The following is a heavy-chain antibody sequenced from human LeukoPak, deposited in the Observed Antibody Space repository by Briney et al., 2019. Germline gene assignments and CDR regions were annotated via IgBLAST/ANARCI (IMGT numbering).Heavy chain of an antibody. CDR3: ARPLNSSSWYLPYYYYYYGMDV. V-gene: IGHV3-33*01. CDR2: IWYDGSNK. D-gene: IGHD6-13*01. CDR1: GFTFSSYG. J-gene: IGHJ6*02. Sequence: GGSLRLSCAASGFTFSSYGMRWVRQAPGKGLEWVAVIWYDGSNKYYADSVKGRFTISRDNSKNTLYLQMNSLRAEDTAVYYCARPLNSSSWYLPYYYYYYGMDVWGQGTTVTVSS.